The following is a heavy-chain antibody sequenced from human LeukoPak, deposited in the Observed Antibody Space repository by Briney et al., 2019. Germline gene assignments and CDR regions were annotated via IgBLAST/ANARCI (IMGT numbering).Heavy chain of an antibody. V-gene: IGHV4-34*01. CDR1: GGSFSGYY. J-gene: IGHJ4*02. CDR2: INHSGST. D-gene: IGHD6-25*01. Sequence: PSETLSLTCAVYGGSFSGYYWSWIRQPPGKGLEWIGEINHSGSTNYNPSLKSRVTISVDTSKNQFSLKLSSVTAADTAVYYCARLLRPYFDYWGQGTLVTVSS. CDR3: ARLLRPYFDY.